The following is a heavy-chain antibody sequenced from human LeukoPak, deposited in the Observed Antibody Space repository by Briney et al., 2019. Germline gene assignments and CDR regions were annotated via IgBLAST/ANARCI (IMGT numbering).Heavy chain of an antibody. Sequence: SETLSLTCTVSGYSISSGYYWGWIRQPPGKGLEWIGYIYHSGSTYYNPSLKSRVTISVDRSKNQFSLNLSSVTAADTAVYYCARGNQYTGYDNDAFDYWGQGTLVTVSS. CDR2: IYHSGST. CDR1: GYSISSGYY. J-gene: IGHJ4*02. D-gene: IGHD5-12*01. V-gene: IGHV4-38-2*02. CDR3: ARGNQYTGYDNDAFDY.